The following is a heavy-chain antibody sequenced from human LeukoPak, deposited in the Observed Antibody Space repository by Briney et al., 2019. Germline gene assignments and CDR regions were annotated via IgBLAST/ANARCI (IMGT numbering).Heavy chain of an antibody. V-gene: IGHV3-74*01. J-gene: IGHJ4*02. D-gene: IGHD3-16*01. CDR2: IYTDGSYT. CDR3: ARGDDGSLDH. CDR1: GFVFSSYW. Sequence: GGALRLSCAASGFVFSSYWMHWVRQAPGKGLVWVSRIYTDGSYTNYADSVKGRFTISRDNAKTTLSLHMNSLRAEDMAVYYCARGDDGSLDHWGQGTLVTVSS.